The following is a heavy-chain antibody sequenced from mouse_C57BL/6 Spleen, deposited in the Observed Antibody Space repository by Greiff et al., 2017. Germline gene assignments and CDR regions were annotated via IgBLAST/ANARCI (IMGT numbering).Heavy chain of an antibody. D-gene: IGHD1-1*01. CDR3: ARGYGSSALAMDY. Sequence: VQLKQPGAELVRPGSSVKLSCKASGYTFTSYWMHWVKQRPIQGLEWIGNIDPSDSDTHYNQKFKDKATLTVDKSSSTASMQLSSLTSEDAAVYYCARGYGSSALAMDYWGQGTSVTVSS. J-gene: IGHJ4*01. CDR1: GYTFTSYW. V-gene: IGHV1-52*01. CDR2: IDPSDSDT.